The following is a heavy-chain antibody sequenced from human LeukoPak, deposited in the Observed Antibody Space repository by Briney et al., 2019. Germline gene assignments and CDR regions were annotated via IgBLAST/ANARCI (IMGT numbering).Heavy chain of an antibody. CDR1: GFTFDDYA. CDR3: ARDGVGGAMVTLYYFDY. Sequence: HPGRSLRLSCAASGFTFDDYAMHWVRQAPGKGLEWVAVISYDGSNKYYADSVKGRFTISRDNSKNTLYLQMNSLRAEDTAVYYCARDGVGGAMVTLYYFDYWGQGTLVTVSS. J-gene: IGHJ4*02. V-gene: IGHV3-30-3*01. CDR2: ISYDGSNK. D-gene: IGHD5-18*01.